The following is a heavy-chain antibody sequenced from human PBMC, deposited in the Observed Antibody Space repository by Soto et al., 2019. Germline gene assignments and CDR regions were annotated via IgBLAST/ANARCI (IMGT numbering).Heavy chain of an antibody. D-gene: IGHD2-2*01. Sequence: GGSLRLSCTASGLTVGISYMSWVRHVPEKGLEWVSIIYSGGETYYAAAVKDRFTISRDNSKNTVYLQMNSLRAEDTAMYYCAKRRYSPSTTCFDNWGQGTLVTVSS. CDR1: GLTVGISY. CDR3: AKRRYSPSTTCFDN. CDR2: IYSGGET. V-gene: IGHV3-66*01. J-gene: IGHJ4*02.